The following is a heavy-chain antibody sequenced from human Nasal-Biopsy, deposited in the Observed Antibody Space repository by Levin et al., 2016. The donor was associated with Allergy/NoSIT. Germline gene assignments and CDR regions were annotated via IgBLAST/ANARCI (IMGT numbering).Heavy chain of an antibody. CDR1: GFTFRNYD. D-gene: IGHD4-17*01. CDR3: ARGATEFGDYDPSYYIDY. Sequence: GGSLRLSCEGSGFTFRNYDFYWVRQAPGKGLEWVAIISFDVTNKYYEDSVKGRFSISRDNAKNTLYLQMNSLRAEDTAVYYCARGATEFGDYDPSYYIDYWGQGTLVTVSS. CDR2: ISFDVTNK. V-gene: IGHV3-30*03. J-gene: IGHJ4*02.